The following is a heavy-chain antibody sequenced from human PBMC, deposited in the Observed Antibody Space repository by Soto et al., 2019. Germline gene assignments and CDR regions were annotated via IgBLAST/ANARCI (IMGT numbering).Heavy chain of an antibody. CDR1: GFSLSTSGVG. D-gene: IGHD1-26*01. V-gene: IGHV2-5*02. J-gene: IGHJ5*02. Sequence: QITLKESGPTLVKPTQTLTLTCTFSGFSLSTSGVGVGWIRQPPGKALECLALIYWDDTQRYSPSLKSMLTITNDTPKNQVVPTMTNMEPVDTSTYYCAHRRIVGTSNWFDPWGQGTLVTVSS. CDR3: AHRRIVGTSNWFDP. CDR2: IYWDDTQ.